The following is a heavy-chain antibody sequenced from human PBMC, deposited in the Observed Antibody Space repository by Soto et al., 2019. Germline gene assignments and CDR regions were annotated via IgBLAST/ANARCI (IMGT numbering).Heavy chain of an antibody. J-gene: IGHJ4*02. CDR1: GYTFTSYA. Sequence: QVQLVQSGAEEKKPGASVKVSCKASGYTFTSYAMHWVRQAPGQRLEWMGWINAGNGNTKYSQKCQGRVTITRDTSGSTAYMDVSSLRSEDTGVYYWARGGPPIDSWGQGTLVTVSS. CDR2: INAGNGNT. D-gene: IGHD3-10*01. V-gene: IGHV1-3*05. CDR3: ARGGPPIDS.